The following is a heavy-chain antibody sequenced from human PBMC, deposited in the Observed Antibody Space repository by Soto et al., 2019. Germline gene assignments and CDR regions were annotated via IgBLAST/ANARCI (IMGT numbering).Heavy chain of an antibody. J-gene: IGHJ4*02. Sequence: SETRSLTCTVSGDSVSSGSYYWSWIRQPPGKGLEWIGYIYYSGSTNYNPSLKSRVTISVDTSKNQFSLKLSSVTAADTAVYYCAVYCSGGSCRPGWGQGTLVTVSS. CDR1: GDSVSSGSYY. V-gene: IGHV4-61*01. D-gene: IGHD2-15*01. CDR2: IYYSGST. CDR3: AVYCSGGSCRPG.